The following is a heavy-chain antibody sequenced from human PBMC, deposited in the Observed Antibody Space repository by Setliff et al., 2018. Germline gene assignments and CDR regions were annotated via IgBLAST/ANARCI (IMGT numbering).Heavy chain of an antibody. D-gene: IGHD3-3*01. CDR1: GFIISDYW. CDR2: IRQDGTNK. J-gene: IGHJ4*02. Sequence: PGGYLRLSCVASGFIISDYWMTWVRQAPGKGLEWVADIRQDGTNKYYADSVKGRFTISRDNAKNSLYLQMNSLRAEDTALYYCAREVWNYYDKSWSGYADHWGQGTLVTVSS. V-gene: IGHV3-7*03. CDR3: AREVWNYYDKSWSGYADH.